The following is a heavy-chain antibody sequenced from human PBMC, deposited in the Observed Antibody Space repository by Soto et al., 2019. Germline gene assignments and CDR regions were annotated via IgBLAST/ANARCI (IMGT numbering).Heavy chain of an antibody. D-gene: IGHD2-2*01. V-gene: IGHV4-31*03. Sequence: QVQLQESGPGLVKPSQTLSLTCTVSGGSISSGGYYWSWIRQHPGKGLEWIGYIYYSGSTYYNPSLKSRVTISVDTSKNQFSMKLSSVTAADTAVYYCARGCSSTSCYGNYMDVWGKGTTVTVSS. CDR1: GGSISSGGYY. CDR3: ARGCSSTSCYGNYMDV. CDR2: IYYSGST. J-gene: IGHJ6*03.